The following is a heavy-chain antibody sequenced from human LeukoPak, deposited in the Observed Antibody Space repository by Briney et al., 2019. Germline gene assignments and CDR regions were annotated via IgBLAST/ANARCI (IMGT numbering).Heavy chain of an antibody. V-gene: IGHV3-23*01. J-gene: IGHJ4*02. CDR2: ITGSGGDT. CDR3: AKFGPTSCFDS. Sequence: PGGSLRLSCAASGFTFSSYTMSWVRQAPGKGLERVSGITGSGGDTFYADSVKGRFTISRDNSKNTLYLQMNSPRAEDTAVYYCAKFGPTSCFDSWGQGTLVTVSS. D-gene: IGHD3/OR15-3a*01. CDR1: GFTFSSYT.